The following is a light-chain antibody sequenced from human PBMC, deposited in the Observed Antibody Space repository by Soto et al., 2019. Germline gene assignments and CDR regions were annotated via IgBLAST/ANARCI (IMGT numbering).Light chain of an antibody. Sequence: IQINQSQSSLSASIGDRVTITGRASQGMDIYLNWYQQKPGRAPKLLIYAASSLQRGVPSTFSGGGSGTDFTLTISSLPPEDFATYYWQPSYSSITFGQGTRLEIK. V-gene: IGKV1-39*01. CDR1: QGMDIY. J-gene: IGKJ5*01. CDR2: AAS. CDR3: QPSYSSIT.